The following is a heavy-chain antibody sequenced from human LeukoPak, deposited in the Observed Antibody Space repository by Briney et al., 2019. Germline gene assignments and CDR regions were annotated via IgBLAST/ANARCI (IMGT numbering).Heavy chain of an antibody. J-gene: IGHJ4*02. V-gene: IGHV3-21*01. Sequence: PGGSLRLSCAASGFTFSTYSMNWDRQAPGKGLEWVSSITSSSSYLYYADSVKGRFTISRDNAKSSLYLQMNSLRAEDTAVYYCARDLYSSGWSYPHFDYWGQGTLVTVSS. CDR1: GFTFSTYS. CDR2: ITSSSSYL. D-gene: IGHD6-19*01. CDR3: ARDLYSSGWSYPHFDY.